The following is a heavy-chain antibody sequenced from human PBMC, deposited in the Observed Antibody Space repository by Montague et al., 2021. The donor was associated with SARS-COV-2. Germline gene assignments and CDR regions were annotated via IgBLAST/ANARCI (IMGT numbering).Heavy chain of an antibody. V-gene: IGHV3-74*01. CDR3: VRTFYDSSGYYYVWYFDL. J-gene: IGHJ2*01. D-gene: IGHD3-22*01. CDR2: INSDGGST. CDR1: GFTFSSYW. Sequence: SLRLSCAASGFTFSSYWMDWVRQPPGKGLVWVSRINSDGGSTNYADSVKGRFTISRDNAKNTLYLQMNSLRAEDTAVYYCVRTFYDSSGYYYVWYFDLWGRGTLVTVSS.